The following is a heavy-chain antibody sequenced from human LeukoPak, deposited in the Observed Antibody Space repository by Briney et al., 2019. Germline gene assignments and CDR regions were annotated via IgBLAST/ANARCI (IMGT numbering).Heavy chain of an antibody. D-gene: IGHD3-22*01. Sequence: PSEALSLTCTVSGDSINSLDLWSWVRQPPGKGLEWIGEMYLSGTTHSNPSVKSRVTISIDKSKNQFFLNLSSVTAADTAVYYCAGLVGRYSSGLYYYYFDYWGQGTLVTVSS. V-gene: IGHV4-4*02. CDR1: GDSINSLDL. CDR3: AGLVGRYSSGLYYYYFDY. CDR2: MYLSGTT. J-gene: IGHJ4*02.